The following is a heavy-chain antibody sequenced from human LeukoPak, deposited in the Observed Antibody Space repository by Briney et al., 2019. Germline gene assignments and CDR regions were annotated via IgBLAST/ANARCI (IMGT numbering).Heavy chain of an antibody. D-gene: IGHD4-17*01. CDR1: GFTFSSYS. J-gene: IGHJ4*02. CDR2: ISGGSRGI. V-gene: IGHV3-48*01. CDR3: ASLTVTTRNY. Sequence: GGSLRLSCSASGFTFSSYSMNWVRQAPGKGLEWVSFISGGSRGIHYADSVKGRFTISRDNAENSLFLQMNSLRAEDTAVYYCASLTVTTRNYWGQGTLVTVSS.